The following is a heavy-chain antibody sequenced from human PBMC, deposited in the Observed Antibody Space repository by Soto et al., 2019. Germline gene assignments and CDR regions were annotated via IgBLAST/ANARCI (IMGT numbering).Heavy chain of an antibody. J-gene: IGHJ4*02. D-gene: IGHD2-2*01. V-gene: IGHV4-59*01. CDR3: ARAFGSTMPSLF. CDR2: IYYSGTT. CDR1: GGSISSYY. Sequence: SETLSLTCTVSGGSISSYYWSWIRQPPGKGLEWIGYIYYSGTTNYNPSLKSRVTMSVDTSKNQFSLKLSSVTAADTAVYYCARAFGSTMPSLFWGQGTLVTSPQ.